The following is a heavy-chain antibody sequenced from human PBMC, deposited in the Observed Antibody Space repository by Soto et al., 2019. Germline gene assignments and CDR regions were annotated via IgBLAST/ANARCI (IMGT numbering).Heavy chain of an antibody. J-gene: IGHJ3*02. Sequence: QVQLVQSGAEVKKPGSSVKVSCKASGGTFSSYAISWVRQAPGQGLEWMGGIIPIFGTANYAQKFQGRVTISADKSTSTAYMELGSLRSEDTAVYYCARGGGYDSSGYYRYNDAFDICGQGTMVTVSS. V-gene: IGHV1-69*06. CDR3: ARGGGYDSSGYYRYNDAFDI. CDR1: GGTFSSYA. D-gene: IGHD3-22*01. CDR2: IIPIFGTA.